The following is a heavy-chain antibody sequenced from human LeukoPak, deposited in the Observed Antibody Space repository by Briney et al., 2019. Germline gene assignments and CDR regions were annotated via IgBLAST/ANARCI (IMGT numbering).Heavy chain of an antibody. D-gene: IGHD3-10*01. Sequence: ASVTVSCKASGYTFTDYYMHWVRQAPGQGFEWMGWINPDSGGTNYAQKFQGRVTITRDMSTSTAYMELSSLRSEDTAVYYCAADSHYGSGSYDYWGQGTLVTVSS. J-gene: IGHJ4*02. CDR2: INPDSGGT. CDR3: AADSHYGSGSYDY. CDR1: GYTFTDYY. V-gene: IGHV1-2*02.